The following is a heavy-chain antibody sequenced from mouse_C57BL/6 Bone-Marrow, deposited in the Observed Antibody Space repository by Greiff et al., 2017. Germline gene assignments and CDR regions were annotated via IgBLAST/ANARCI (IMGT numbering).Heavy chain of an antibody. Sequence: EVKLVESGEGLVKPGGSLKLSCAASGFTFSSYAMSWVRQTPEKRLEWVAYISSGGDYIYYADTVKGRFTISRDNARNTLYLQRSSLKSEDTAMYYCTRVEVYYYGSSLYYYAMDYWGQGTSVTVSS. CDR2: ISSGGDYI. CDR1: GFTFSSYA. CDR3: TRVEVYYYGSSLYYYAMDY. V-gene: IGHV5-9-1*02. D-gene: IGHD1-1*01. J-gene: IGHJ4*01.